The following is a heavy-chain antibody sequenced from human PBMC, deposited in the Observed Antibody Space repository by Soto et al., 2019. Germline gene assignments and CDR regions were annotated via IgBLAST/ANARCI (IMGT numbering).Heavy chain of an antibody. J-gene: IGHJ4*02. V-gene: IGHV4-39*01. CDR2: IYYSGST. CDR3: ARRIAAREGWYFDY. Sequence: ETLSLTCFVSGGSISSSSYYWGWIRQPPGKGLEWIGSIYYSGSTYYNPSLKSRVTISVDTSKNQYSLKLSSVTAADTAVYYCARRIAAREGWYFDYWGQGNLVTVS. D-gene: IGHD6-6*01. CDR1: GGSISSSSYY.